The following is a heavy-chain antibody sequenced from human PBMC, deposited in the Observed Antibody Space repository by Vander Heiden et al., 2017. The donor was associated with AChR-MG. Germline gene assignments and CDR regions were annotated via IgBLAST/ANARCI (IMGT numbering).Heavy chain of an antibody. Sequence: QVTLRESGPALVKPTQTLTLTCTFSGFSLTTSGMCVSWIRQPPWKALEWLALIDWDDDKYYSTSLKTRLTISKDTSKNQVVLTMTNMDPVDTATYYCARIRQQLRDRSSIAVAGHPPGYYYYGMDVWGQGTTVTVSS. CDR3: ARIRQQLRDRSSIAVAGHPPGYYYYGMDV. J-gene: IGHJ6*02. CDR1: GFSLTTSGMC. V-gene: IGHV2-70*01. CDR2: IDWDDDK. D-gene: IGHD6-19*01.